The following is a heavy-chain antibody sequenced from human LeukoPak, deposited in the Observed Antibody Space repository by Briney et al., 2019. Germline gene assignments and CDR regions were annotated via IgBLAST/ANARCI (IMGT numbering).Heavy chain of an antibody. D-gene: IGHD4-23*01. Sequence: TSETLSLTCSVSGGSTSGYYWSWIRQPPGKGLEWIGYVYYSGSTNYNPSLKSRVTISVDTSKNQFSLKVTSVTAADTAVYYCARGLGYGRIDYWGQGTLVTVSS. V-gene: IGHV4-59*01. CDR1: GGSTSGYY. CDR3: ARGLGYGRIDY. J-gene: IGHJ4*02. CDR2: VYYSGST.